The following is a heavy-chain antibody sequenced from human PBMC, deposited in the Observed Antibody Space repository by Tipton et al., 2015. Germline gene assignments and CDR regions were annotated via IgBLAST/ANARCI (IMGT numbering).Heavy chain of an antibody. D-gene: IGHD3-10*01. Sequence: LRLSCTVSGGSISSGGYFWSWIRQHPGKGLEWIGYIYYSGSTYYNPSLKRRLTMSVDTSKNQFSLKLSSVTAADTAVYYCARPVPGAFDIWGQGTMVTVSS. CDR1: GGSISSGGYF. CDR2: IYYSGST. V-gene: IGHV4-31*02. J-gene: IGHJ3*02. CDR3: ARPVPGAFDI.